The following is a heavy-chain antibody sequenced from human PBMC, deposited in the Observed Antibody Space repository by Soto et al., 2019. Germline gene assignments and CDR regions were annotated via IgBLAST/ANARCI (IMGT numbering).Heavy chain of an antibody. Sequence: SETLSLTCAVYGGSFSGYYWSWIRQPPGKGLEWIGEINHSGSTNYNPSLKSRVTISVDTSKNQFSLKLSSVTAADTAVYYCARAIRASVRGELSPRRGRPHYYYGMDVWGQGTTVTVSS. CDR3: ARAIRASVRGELSPRRGRPHYYYGMDV. J-gene: IGHJ6*02. V-gene: IGHV4-34*01. CDR1: GGSFSGYY. CDR2: INHSGST. D-gene: IGHD3-16*02.